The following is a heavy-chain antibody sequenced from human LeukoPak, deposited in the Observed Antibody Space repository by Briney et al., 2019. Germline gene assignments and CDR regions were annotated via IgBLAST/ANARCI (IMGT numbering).Heavy chain of an antibody. Sequence: SETLSLTCTVSGGSISSGSYYWSWIRQPAGKGLGWIGRIYTSGSTNYNPSLKSRVTISVDTSKNQFSLKLSSVTAADTAVYYCARGVVYASYYYGMDVWGQGTTVTVSS. CDR3: ARGVVYASYYYGMDV. CDR2: IYTSGST. CDR1: GGSISSGSYY. V-gene: IGHV4-61*02. J-gene: IGHJ6*02. D-gene: IGHD2-8*02.